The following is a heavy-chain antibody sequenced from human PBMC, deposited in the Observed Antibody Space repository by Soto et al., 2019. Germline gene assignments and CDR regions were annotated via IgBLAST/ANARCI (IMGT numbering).Heavy chain of an antibody. J-gene: IGHJ6*03. CDR1: GGSISSYY. V-gene: IGHV4-59*12. D-gene: IGHD3-3*01. CDR3: ARTSLNYDFWSGSPNRYYYMDV. Sequence: SETLSLTCTVSGGSISSYYWSWIRQPPGKGLEWIGYIYYSGSTNYNPSLKSRVTISVDTSKNQFSLKLSSVTAADTAVYYCARTSLNYDFWSGSPNRYYYMDVWGKGTTVTVSS. CDR2: IYYSGST.